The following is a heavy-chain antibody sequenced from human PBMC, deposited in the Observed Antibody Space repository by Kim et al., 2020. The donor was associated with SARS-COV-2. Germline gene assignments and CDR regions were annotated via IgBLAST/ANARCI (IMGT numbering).Heavy chain of an antibody. Sequence: GGSLRLSCAASGFTFSSYSMNWVRQAPGKGLEWVSSISSSSSYIYYADSVKGRFTISRDNAKNSLYLQMNSLRAEDTAVYYCAGDPLMPGIAAAGTDYYYGMDVWGQGTTVTVSS. CDR1: GFTFSSYS. CDR3: AGDPLMPGIAAAGTDYYYGMDV. V-gene: IGHV3-21*01. D-gene: IGHD6-13*01. CDR2: ISSSSSYI. J-gene: IGHJ6*02.